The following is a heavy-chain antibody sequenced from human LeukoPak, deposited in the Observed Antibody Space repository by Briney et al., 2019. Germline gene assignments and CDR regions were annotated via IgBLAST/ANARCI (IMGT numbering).Heavy chain of an antibody. CDR3: ARGTAAGSQAYLFDI. Sequence: GGSLRLSCAASGFTFSSYAMHWVRQAPGKGLEWVAVISYDGSNKYYADSVKGRFTISRDNSKNTLYLQMNSLRAEDTAVYYCARGTAAGSQAYLFDIWGQGTMVTVSS. CDR1: GFTFSSYA. V-gene: IGHV3-30-3*01. D-gene: IGHD6-13*01. J-gene: IGHJ3*02. CDR2: ISYDGSNK.